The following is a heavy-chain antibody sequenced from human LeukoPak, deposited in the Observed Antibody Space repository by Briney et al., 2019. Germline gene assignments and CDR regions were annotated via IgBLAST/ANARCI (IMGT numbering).Heavy chain of an antibody. V-gene: IGHV3-49*04. CDR2: IRSKAYGGTT. CDR1: GFTFGDHA. CDR3: TRALYCSGGSCWPFDY. J-gene: IGHJ4*02. D-gene: IGHD2-15*01. Sequence: GGSLRLSCTASGFTFGDHAMSWVRQAPGKGLEWVGFIRSKAYGGTTEYAASVKGRFTISRDDSKSIAYLQMNSLKTEDTAVYYCTRALYCSGGSCWPFDYWGQGTLVTVSS.